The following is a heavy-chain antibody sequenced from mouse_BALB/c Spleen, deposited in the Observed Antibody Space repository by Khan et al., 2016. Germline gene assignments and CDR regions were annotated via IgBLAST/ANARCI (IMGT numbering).Heavy chain of an antibody. CDR1: GYTFTDYG. J-gene: IGHJ2*01. CDR2: INTYTGES. Sequence: QIQLVQSGPELKKPGETVKISCKASGYTFTDYGMNWVKQAPGKGLKWMGRINTYTGESTYADDFKGRFAFALEPSASTAYFQINNLKNEDTATYFCGKGFGNYGFFDFWGQGTTLTVSS. CDR3: GKGFGNYGFFDF. D-gene: IGHD2-1*01. V-gene: IGHV9-3-1*01.